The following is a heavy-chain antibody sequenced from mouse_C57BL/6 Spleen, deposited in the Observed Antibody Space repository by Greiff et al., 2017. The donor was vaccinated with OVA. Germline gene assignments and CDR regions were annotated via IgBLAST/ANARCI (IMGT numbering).Heavy chain of an antibody. J-gene: IGHJ2*01. D-gene: IGHD1-1*01. CDR3: TDSDYYGSSYADY. Sequence: EVQLQQSGAELVRPGASVKLSCTASGFNIKDYYMHWVKQRPEQGLEWIGRIDPEDGDTDYAPKFQGKATMTADTSSNTAYLQLSSLTSEDTAVYYCTDSDYYGSSYADYWGQGTTLTVSS. CDR1: GFNIKDYY. CDR2: IDPEDGDT. V-gene: IGHV14-1*01.